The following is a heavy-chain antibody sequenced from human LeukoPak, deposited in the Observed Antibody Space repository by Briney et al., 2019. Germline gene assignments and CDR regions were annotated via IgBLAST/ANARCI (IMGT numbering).Heavy chain of an antibody. J-gene: IGHJ4*02. CDR3: ARDSPGYSYGFGY. CDR2: INSDGSST. V-gene: IGHV3-74*01. D-gene: IGHD5-18*01. Sequence: GGSLRLSCAASGFTFSSYWMHWVRQAPGKGLVWVSRINSDGSSTSYADSVKGRFTISRDNAKNTLYLQMHSLRAEDPAVYYCARDSPGYSYGFGYWGQGTLVTVSS. CDR1: GFTFSSYW.